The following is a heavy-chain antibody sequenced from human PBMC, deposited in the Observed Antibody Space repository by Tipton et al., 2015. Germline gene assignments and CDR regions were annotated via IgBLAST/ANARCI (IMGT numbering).Heavy chain of an antibody. CDR3: AAVDTTKSGYFDY. CDR1: GFSLSTYW. J-gene: IGHJ4*02. Sequence: SLRLSCEASGFSLSTYWMSWVRQTPGKGLEWVSSISSGGHFIYYADSVKGRFTISRDNTKNSLYLQMNSLRAEDTAVYYCAAVDTTKSGYFDYWGQGTLVTVSS. D-gene: IGHD5-18*01. CDR2: ISSGGHFI. V-gene: IGHV3-21*01.